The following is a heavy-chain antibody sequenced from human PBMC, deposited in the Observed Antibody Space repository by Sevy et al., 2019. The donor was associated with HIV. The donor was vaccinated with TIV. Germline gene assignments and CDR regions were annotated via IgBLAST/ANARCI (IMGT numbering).Heavy chain of an antibody. Sequence: GALRLSLAAVGFHLSTYGLQLGPPAPGKGPGWGGVFRFYWRNTFYANSVKGRFTISRDIAKKTLHLQMNSLRAEDTAVYYCARDLEFYDYGDYGPAFMPDYWGQGTLVTVSS. V-gene: IGHV3-33*01. D-gene: IGHD4-17*01. CDR3: ARDLEFYDYGDYGPAFMPDY. CDR2: FRFYWRNT. CDR1: GFHLSTYG. J-gene: IGHJ4*02.